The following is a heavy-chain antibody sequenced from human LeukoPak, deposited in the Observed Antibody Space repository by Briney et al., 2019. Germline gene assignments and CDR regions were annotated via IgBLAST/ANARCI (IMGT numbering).Heavy chain of an antibody. CDR2: ISSSSSYI. CDR1: GFTFSCYS. J-gene: IGHJ4*02. V-gene: IGHV3-21*01. D-gene: IGHD4-23*01. CDR3: ASLTTVVTQQDY. Sequence: GGSLRLSCAASGFTFSCYSMNWVRQAPGKGLEWVSSISSSSSYIYYADSVKGRFTISRDNAKNSLYLQMNSLRAEDTAVYYCASLTTVVTQQDYWGQGTLVTVSS.